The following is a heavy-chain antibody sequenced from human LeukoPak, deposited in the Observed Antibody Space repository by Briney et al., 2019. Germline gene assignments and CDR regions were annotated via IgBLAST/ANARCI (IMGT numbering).Heavy chain of an antibody. D-gene: IGHD5-24*01. CDR2: IKQDGSEK. V-gene: IGHV3-7*01. Sequence: GGSLRLSCAASRFTFRNNWMSWVRQAPGKGLEWVANIKQDGSEKNYVDSVKGRFIISRDNAKNSLYLQMNSLRAEDTAVYYCARAAGEMATIRYWGQGTLVTVSS. J-gene: IGHJ4*02. CDR1: RFTFRNNW. CDR3: ARAAGEMATIRY.